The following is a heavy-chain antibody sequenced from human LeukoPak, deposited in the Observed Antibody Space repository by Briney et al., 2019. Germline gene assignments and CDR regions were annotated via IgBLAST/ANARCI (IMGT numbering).Heavy chain of an antibody. CDR3: ARDGSYGDYWFDP. J-gene: IGHJ5*02. Sequence: SETLSLTCAVSGGSISSSNWWSWVRQPPGKGLEWIGEIYHSGSTNYNPSLKSRVTISVDKSKNQFSLKLSSVTAADTAVYYCARDGSYGDYWFDPWGQGTLVTVSS. D-gene: IGHD4-17*01. CDR1: GGSISSSNW. V-gene: IGHV4-4*02. CDR2: IYHSGST.